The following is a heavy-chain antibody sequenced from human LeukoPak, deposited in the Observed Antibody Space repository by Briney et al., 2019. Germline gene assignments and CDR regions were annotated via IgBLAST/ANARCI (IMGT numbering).Heavy chain of an antibody. CDR1: GFTFSSYG. CDR2: IWYDGSNK. Sequence: GGSLRLSCAASGFTFSSYGMHWVRQAPGKGLEWVALIWYDGSNKNYADSVKGRFTISRDNSKNTLYLQMNSLRAEDTAVYYCAREGYYGSGSPPSLYFDYWGQGTLVTVSS. V-gene: IGHV3-33*01. D-gene: IGHD3-10*01. CDR3: AREGYYGSGSPPSLYFDY. J-gene: IGHJ4*02.